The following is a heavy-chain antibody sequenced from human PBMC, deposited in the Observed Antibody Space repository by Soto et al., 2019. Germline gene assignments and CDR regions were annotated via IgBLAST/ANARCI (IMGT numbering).Heavy chain of an antibody. V-gene: IGHV3-33*01. CDR2: IWYDGSNK. CDR3: ARVGGSPRSDRNPFDY. D-gene: IGHD1-1*01. CDR1: GFTFRSYG. J-gene: IGHJ4*02. Sequence: PGGSLRLSCAASGFTFRSYGMHWVRQAPGKGLEWVSVIWYDGSNKYYADSVKGRFTISRENSKNTLYLQMNSLRAEDTAVYYGARVGGSPRSDRNPFDYGGQGTLVTVSS.